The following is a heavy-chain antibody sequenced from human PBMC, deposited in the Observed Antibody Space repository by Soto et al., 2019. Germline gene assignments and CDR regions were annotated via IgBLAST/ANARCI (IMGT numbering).Heavy chain of an antibody. Sequence: ASVKVSCKASGYTFTGYYMHWVRQAPGQGLEWMGWINPNSGGTNYAQKFQGRVTMTRDTSISTAYMELSRLRSDDTAVYYCARGDIVLMVYAIRRFDPWGQGTLVTVSS. D-gene: IGHD2-8*01. V-gene: IGHV1-2*02. CDR3: ARGDIVLMVYAIRRFDP. CDR2: INPNSGGT. CDR1: GYTFTGYY. J-gene: IGHJ5*02.